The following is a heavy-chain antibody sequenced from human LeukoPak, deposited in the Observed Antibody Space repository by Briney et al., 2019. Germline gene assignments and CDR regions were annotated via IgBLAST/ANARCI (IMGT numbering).Heavy chain of an antibody. J-gene: IGHJ5*02. V-gene: IGHV3-9*01. CDR2: ISWNSGSI. D-gene: IGHD2-8*01. CDR3: ARQRVGYFRS. CDR1: GFTFDDYA. Sequence: PGRSLRLSCAASGFTFDDYAMHWVRQAPGKGLEWVSGISWNSGSIGYADSVKGRFTISRDNSNNTVFLQMNSLRTEDTAVYYCARQRVGYFRSWGQGTLVTVSS.